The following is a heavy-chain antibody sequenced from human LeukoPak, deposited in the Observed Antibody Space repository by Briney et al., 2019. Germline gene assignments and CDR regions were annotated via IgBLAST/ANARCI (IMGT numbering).Heavy chain of an antibody. V-gene: IGHV3-30-3*01. CDR1: GFTFSSYA. Sequence: GESLRLSCAASGFTFSSYAMHWVRQAPGKGLEWVAVISYDGSNKYYADSVKGRFTISRDNSKNTLYLQMNSLRAEDTAVYYCARSGAAAETDYWGQGTLVTVSS. D-gene: IGHD6-13*01. CDR3: ARSGAAAETDY. J-gene: IGHJ4*02. CDR2: ISYDGSNK.